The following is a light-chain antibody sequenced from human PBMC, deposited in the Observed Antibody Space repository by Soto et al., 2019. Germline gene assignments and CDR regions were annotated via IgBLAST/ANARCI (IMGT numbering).Light chain of an antibody. CDR1: QSVSSY. CDR2: DAS. Sequence: EIVLTQSPATLSLSPGERATLSCSASQSVSSYLAWYQQKPGQAPRLLIYDASNRATGIPARFSGSGSGTDFTLTISSLEPEDFAFYYCQQRSNWLWTFGQGTKVEIK. V-gene: IGKV3-11*01. CDR3: QQRSNWLWT. J-gene: IGKJ1*01.